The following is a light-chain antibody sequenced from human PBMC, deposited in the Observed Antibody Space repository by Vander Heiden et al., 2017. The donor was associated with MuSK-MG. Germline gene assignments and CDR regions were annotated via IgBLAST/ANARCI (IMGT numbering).Light chain of an antibody. J-gene: IGKJ1*01. V-gene: IGKV1-9*01. Sequence: DIQLTQSPSFLSASVGDRVTITCRASQGVRNSLAWYQQRPGKAPKLLIYAASTLQSGVPSRFTGSGYGTEFTLTISSLQPEDSASYYCQQFNTYPWMFGQGTKVEIK. CDR2: AAS. CDR3: QQFNTYPWM. CDR1: QGVRNS.